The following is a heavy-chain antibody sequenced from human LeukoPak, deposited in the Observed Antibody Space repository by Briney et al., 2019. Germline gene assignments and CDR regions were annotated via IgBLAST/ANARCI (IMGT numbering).Heavy chain of an antibody. CDR2: IYNSGST. D-gene: IGHD3-22*01. CDR1: GGSISSSSYY. Sequence: SQTLSLTCTVSGGSISSSSYYWSWIRQPAGQGLEWIGRIYNSGSTSYNPSLKSRVSISVDTSKKQFSLKLNSVTAADAAVYYCARDLNYYDSSGYYFDWGQGTLVTVSS. V-gene: IGHV4-61*02. J-gene: IGHJ4*02. CDR3: ARDLNYYDSSGYYFD.